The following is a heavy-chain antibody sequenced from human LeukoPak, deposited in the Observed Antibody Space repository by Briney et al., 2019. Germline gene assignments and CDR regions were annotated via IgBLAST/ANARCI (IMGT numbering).Heavy chain of an antibody. D-gene: IGHD3-22*01. V-gene: IGHV3-72*01. J-gene: IGHJ4*02. CDR1: GFTFSDHY. CDR3: ARVGSDYYYGVFDY. CDR2: TRNKATGYTT. Sequence: GGSLRLSCAASGFTFSDHYMDWVRQAPGKGLEWVGRTRNKATGYTTDYAASVKGRFTTSRDDSKNSLYLQMNSLKTEDTAVYYCARVGSDYYYGVFDYWGQGTLVTVSS.